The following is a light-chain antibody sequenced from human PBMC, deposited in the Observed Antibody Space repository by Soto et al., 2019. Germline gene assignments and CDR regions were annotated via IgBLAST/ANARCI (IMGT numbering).Light chain of an antibody. CDR2: AVS. J-gene: IGLJ1*01. CDR1: SSDVGGFEY. V-gene: IGLV2-14*01. Sequence: QSALSQPASVSGSPGQSITISCTGTSSDVGGFEYVSWYQHQPGKSPKLVIYAVSDRPSGVSDRFSGSKSGITASLTISGLQTEDEADYYCISYTDRQSYLFGTGTKVTVL. CDR3: ISYTDRQSYL.